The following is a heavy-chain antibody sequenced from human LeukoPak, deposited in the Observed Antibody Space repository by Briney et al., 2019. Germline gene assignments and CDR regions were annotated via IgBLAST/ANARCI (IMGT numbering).Heavy chain of an antibody. Sequence: GVSVKVSCKASGYTFTNYAMNWVRQAPGQGLEWMGWINTNTGNPTYAQGFTGRFVFSLDTSVSTAYLQISSLKADDNAVYYCAREGDSSFGYFDYWGQGTLVTVSS. CDR1: GYTFTNYA. J-gene: IGHJ4*02. D-gene: IGHD6-13*01. V-gene: IGHV7-4-1*02. CDR3: AREGDSSFGYFDY. CDR2: INTNTGNP.